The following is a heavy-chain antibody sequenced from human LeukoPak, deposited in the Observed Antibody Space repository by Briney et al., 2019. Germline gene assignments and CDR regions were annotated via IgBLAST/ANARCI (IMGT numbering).Heavy chain of an antibody. J-gene: IGHJ4*02. D-gene: IGHD6-19*01. Sequence: GESLKISCQVSGYIFTHYWIGWVRQMPGKGLESMGIIYPADSYTNYSPSFQGHVTISADKSISTACLQWSSLKASDTAMYYCATTVAVAGTVPFDYWGQETLVTVSS. CDR2: IYPADSYT. CDR1: GYIFTHYW. CDR3: ATTVAVAGTVPFDY. V-gene: IGHV5-51*01.